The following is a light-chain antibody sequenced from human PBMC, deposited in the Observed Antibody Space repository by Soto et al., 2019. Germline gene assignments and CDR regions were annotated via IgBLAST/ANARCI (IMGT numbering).Light chain of an antibody. Sequence: QSVLTQPPSVSGAPGQRVTISCTGSSSKIGAGYDVHWYQQLPGTAPKLLIYHNSNRSSGVPDRFSGSKSGTSASLAITGLQAEDEADYYCQSYDSSLSGSRVFGTGTKVTV. CDR3: QSYDSSLSGSRV. CDR1: SSKIGAGYD. J-gene: IGLJ1*01. CDR2: HNS. V-gene: IGLV1-40*01.